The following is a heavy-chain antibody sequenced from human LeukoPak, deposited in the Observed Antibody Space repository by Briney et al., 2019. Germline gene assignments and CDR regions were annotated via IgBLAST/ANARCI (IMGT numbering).Heavy chain of an antibody. CDR1: GGSISSSSYY. D-gene: IGHD2-15*01. Sequence: SETLSLTCTVSGGSISSSSYYWGWIRQPPGKGLEWIGSIYHSGSTYYNPPLKSRVTISVDTSKHQFSLKLSSVTAADTAVYYCARDIVVADNNWFDPWGQGILVTVSS. CDR2: IYHSGST. V-gene: IGHV4-39*07. J-gene: IGHJ5*02. CDR3: ARDIVVADNNWFDP.